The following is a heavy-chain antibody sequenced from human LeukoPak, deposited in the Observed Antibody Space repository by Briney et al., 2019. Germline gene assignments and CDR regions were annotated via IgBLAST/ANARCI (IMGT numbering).Heavy chain of an antibody. D-gene: IGHD3-10*01. J-gene: IGHJ3*02. CDR1: GYTFTGYY. Sequence: ASVKVSCKASGYTFTGYYMHWVRQAPGQGLEWMGWINPNSGGTNYAQKFQGRVTMTRDTSISTAYMELSRLRSDDTAVYYCARVWFGELPYSHDAFDIWGQGTMVTVSS. CDR2: INPNSGGT. V-gene: IGHV1-2*02. CDR3: ARVWFGELPYSHDAFDI.